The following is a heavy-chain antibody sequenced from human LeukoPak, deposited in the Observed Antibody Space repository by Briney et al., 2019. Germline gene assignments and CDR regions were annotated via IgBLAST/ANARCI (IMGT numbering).Heavy chain of an antibody. J-gene: IGHJ5*02. CDR3: ARSGPQFWFDP. CDR2: INPSGGST. CDR1: GYTFTSYC. Sequence: ASVKVSCKASGYTFTSYCMHWVRQAPGQGLEWMGIINPSGGSTSYAQKFQGRVTMTRDTSTSTVYMELSSLRSEDTAVYYCARSGPQFWFDPWGQGTLVTVSS. D-gene: IGHD3-10*01. V-gene: IGHV1-46*01.